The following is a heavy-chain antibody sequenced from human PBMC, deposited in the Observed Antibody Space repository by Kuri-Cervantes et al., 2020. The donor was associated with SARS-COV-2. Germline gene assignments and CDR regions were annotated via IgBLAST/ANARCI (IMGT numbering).Heavy chain of an antibody. CDR2: ISSSSSYI. D-gene: IGHD6-6*01. Sequence: GESLKISCAASGFTFSDYYMSWIRQAPGKGLEWVSYISSSSSYIYYADSVKGRFTISRDNAKNSLYLQMNSLRAEDTAVYYCARGTKAARQILSWDYWGQGTLVTVSS. CDR1: GFTFSDYY. J-gene: IGHJ4*02. V-gene: IGHV3-11*06. CDR3: ARGTKAARQILSWDY.